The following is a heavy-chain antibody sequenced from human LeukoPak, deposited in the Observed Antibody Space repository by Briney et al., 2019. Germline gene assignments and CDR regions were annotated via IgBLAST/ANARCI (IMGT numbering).Heavy chain of an antibody. J-gene: IGHJ4*02. CDR2: VSASGFT. V-gene: IGHV3-23*01. CDR1: GFSFSTYS. CDR3: AKARTANDYGSGSFYKGFDS. D-gene: IGHD3-10*01. Sequence: PGGSLRLSCAASGFSFSTYSMNWVRQAPGKGLEWVSVVSASGFTSYGDSVKGRFTISRDKSKNTVHLDMNTLRAEDTARYYCAKARTANDYGSGSFYKGFDSWGQGTLVTVSS.